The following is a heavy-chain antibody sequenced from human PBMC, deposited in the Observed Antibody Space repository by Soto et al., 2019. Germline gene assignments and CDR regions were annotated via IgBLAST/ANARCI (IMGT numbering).Heavy chain of an antibody. V-gene: IGHV3-30*04. CDR1: RFTFSRYA. Sequence: QVQMVESGGGVVQPGRSLRLYCAASRFTFSRYAMHWVRQAPGKGLEWVAVISYDGRQKHYVDSVKGRFTISRDESDNTLYLQMSSLRPEDTAVYYCAKDGYFDTYYFDHWGQGTLVTVSS. CDR3: AKDGYFDTYYFDH. J-gene: IGHJ4*02. D-gene: IGHD3-22*01. CDR2: ISYDGRQK.